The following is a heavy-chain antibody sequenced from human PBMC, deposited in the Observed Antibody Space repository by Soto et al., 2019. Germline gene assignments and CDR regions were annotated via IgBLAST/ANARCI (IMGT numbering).Heavy chain of an antibody. CDR2: IYYSGTT. CDR3: ARRTAVAGTFDY. Sequence: QVQLQESGPGLVKPSQTLSLTCTVSGGSISSGGNYWSWIRQHPGKGLEWIGYIYYSGTTYYNPPFKSRVSISLDTSKNQCSLKLSSVTAADTAVYYCARRTAVAGTFDYWGQGTLVTVSS. D-gene: IGHD6-19*01. J-gene: IGHJ4*02. V-gene: IGHV4-31*03. CDR1: GGSISSGGNY.